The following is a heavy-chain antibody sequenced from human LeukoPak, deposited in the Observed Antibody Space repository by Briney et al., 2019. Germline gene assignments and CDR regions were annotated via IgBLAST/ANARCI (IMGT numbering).Heavy chain of an antibody. J-gene: IGHJ4*02. Sequence: GGSLRLSCAASGFTFSSYWVSWVRQAPGKGLEWVGNIKQDGSEKYYVDSVKGRFMISTDNAKNPLYLQMNNPKAEDTAVYYCARERGLYHHYVSASYRPAHFDYWGQGTLVTVSS. V-gene: IGHV3-7*01. D-gene: IGHD3-16*02. CDR3: ARERGLYHHYVSASYRPAHFDY. CDR1: GFTFSSYW. CDR2: IKQDGSEK.